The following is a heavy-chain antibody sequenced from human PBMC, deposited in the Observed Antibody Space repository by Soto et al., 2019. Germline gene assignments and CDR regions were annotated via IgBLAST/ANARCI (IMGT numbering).Heavy chain of an antibody. CDR1: GFTFSSYE. J-gene: IGHJ3*02. V-gene: IGHV3-48*03. CDR2: ISSSGSTI. CDR3: ARWRVTMIVAENGAFDI. D-gene: IGHD3-22*01. Sequence: QPGGSLRLSCAASGFTFSSYEMNWVRQAPGKGLEWVSYISSSGSTIYYADSVKGRFTISRDNAKNSLYLQMNSLRAEDTAVYYCARWRVTMIVAENGAFDIWGQGTMVTVSS.